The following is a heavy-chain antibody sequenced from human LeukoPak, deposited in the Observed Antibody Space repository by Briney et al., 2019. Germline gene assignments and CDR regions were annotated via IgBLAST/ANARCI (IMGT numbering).Heavy chain of an antibody. Sequence: ASVKVSCKASEYSFTAYAIHWVRQAPGQRLEWMGWINPGNGNTKYSDEFQGRVTITRDTSANTAYMELSSLRSEDMAVYYCARDRAPKTVTSEVDAFDIWGQGTMVTVSS. CDR3: ARDRAPKTVTSEVDAFDI. CDR1: EYSFTAYA. D-gene: IGHD4-17*01. CDR2: INPGNGNT. J-gene: IGHJ3*02. V-gene: IGHV1-3*03.